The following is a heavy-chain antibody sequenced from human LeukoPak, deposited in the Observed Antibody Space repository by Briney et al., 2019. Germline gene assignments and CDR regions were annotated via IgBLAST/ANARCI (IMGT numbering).Heavy chain of an antibody. V-gene: IGHV3-30-3*01. CDR3: AREIGLDYFDY. J-gene: IGHJ4*02. Sequence: GGSLRLSCAASGFTFSSYAMHWVRQAPGKGLEWVAVISYDGSNKYYADSVKGRFTISRDNSKNTLYLQMNSPRAEDTAVYYCAREIGLDYFDYWGQGTLVTVSS. CDR1: GFTFSSYA. CDR2: ISYDGSNK. D-gene: IGHD3-16*01.